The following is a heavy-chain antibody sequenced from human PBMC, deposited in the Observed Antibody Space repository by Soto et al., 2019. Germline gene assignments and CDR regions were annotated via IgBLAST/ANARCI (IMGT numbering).Heavy chain of an antibody. CDR3: AREVGEQQLVTWYFDL. CDR1: GFTVSSNY. Sequence: EVQLVETGGGLIQPGGSLRLSCAASGFTVSSNYMSWVRQAPGKGLEWVSVIYSGGSTYYADSVKGRFTISRDNSKNTLYLQMNSLRAEDTAVYYCAREVGEQQLVTWYFDLWGRGTLVTVSS. J-gene: IGHJ2*01. D-gene: IGHD6-13*01. V-gene: IGHV3-53*02. CDR2: IYSGGST.